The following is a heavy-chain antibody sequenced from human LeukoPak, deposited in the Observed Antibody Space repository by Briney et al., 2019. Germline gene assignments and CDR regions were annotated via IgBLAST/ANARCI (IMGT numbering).Heavy chain of an antibody. V-gene: IGHV1-18*01. Sequence: ASVKVSCKASGYTFTSYGISWVRQAPGQGLEWMGWISAYNGNTNYAQKLQGRVTMTTDTSTSTAYMELRSLRSDDTAVYYCARVCSGGSCYLGGFDYWGQGTLVTVSS. CDR3: ARVCSGGSCYLGGFDY. CDR1: GYTFTSYG. CDR2: ISAYNGNT. D-gene: IGHD2-15*01. J-gene: IGHJ4*02.